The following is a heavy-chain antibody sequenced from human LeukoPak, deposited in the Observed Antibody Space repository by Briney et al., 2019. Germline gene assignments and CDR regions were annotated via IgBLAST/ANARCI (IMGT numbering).Heavy chain of an antibody. V-gene: IGHV3-74*01. D-gene: IGHD2-2*01. CDR2: INRDGSDT. CDR3: ARGGEDCSSTSCYSDY. J-gene: IGHJ4*02. Sequence: GGSLRLSCAASGFTFSNYWIYWVRQAPGKGLVWVSRINRDGSDTSYADSVKGRFTISRDNAKNTLYLQTNSLRAEDTAVYYCARGGEDCSSTSCYSDYWGQGTLVTVSS. CDR1: GFTFSNYW.